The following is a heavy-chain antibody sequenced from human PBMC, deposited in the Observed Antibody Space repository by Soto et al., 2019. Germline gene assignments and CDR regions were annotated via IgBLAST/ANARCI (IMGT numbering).Heavy chain of an antibody. J-gene: IGHJ4*02. CDR1: GYTFTGYY. CDR2: INPNSGGT. V-gene: IGHV1-2*04. Sequence: ASVKVSCKASGYTFTGYYMHWVRQAPGQGLEWMGWINPNSGGTNYAQKFQGWVTMTRDTSISTAYMELSRLGSDDTAVYYCASGPPSWFGELLFYYWGQGTLVTVSS. CDR3: ASGPPSWFGELLFYY. D-gene: IGHD3-10*01.